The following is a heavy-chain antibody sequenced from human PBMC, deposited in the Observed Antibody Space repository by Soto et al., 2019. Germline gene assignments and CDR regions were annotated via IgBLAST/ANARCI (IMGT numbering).Heavy chain of an antibody. CDR3: AKDFLPRNRIYDPFDN. Sequence: EGRLLESGGGLVQPGGSLEVSCRASGFNFANYAMSWVRQAPVKGPEWVSSVGGGGSDTKYADSVRGRFTISRDDSKNPVFLHMHGLRAEDTAIYVCAKDFLPRNRIYDPFDNWGQGTTVTVSS. CDR2: VGGGGSDT. CDR1: GFNFANYA. D-gene: IGHD2-21*01. V-gene: IGHV3-23*01. J-gene: IGHJ3*02.